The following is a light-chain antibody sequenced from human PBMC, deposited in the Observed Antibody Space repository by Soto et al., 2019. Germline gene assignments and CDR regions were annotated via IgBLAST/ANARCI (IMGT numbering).Light chain of an antibody. J-gene: IGKJ1*01. CDR1: QSVSSSY. V-gene: IGKV3D-7*01. CDR2: GAS. Sequence: EVVLTQSPATLSSSPGERATLSCRASQSVSSSYLTWYQQKPGQAPRLLIYGASTRATSIPARFSGSGSGTDFTLTISSLQPEDFAVYYCQQDYNLLWTFGQGTKVDIK. CDR3: QQDYNLLWT.